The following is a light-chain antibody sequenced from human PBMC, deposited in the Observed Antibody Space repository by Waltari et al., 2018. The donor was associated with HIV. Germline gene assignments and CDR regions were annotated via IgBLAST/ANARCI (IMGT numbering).Light chain of an antibody. V-gene: IGLV3-21*02. CDR2: DGS. J-gene: IGLJ3*02. CDR1: NIGSKS. CDR3: HVWDSDTKHVL. Sequence: SYVLTQPPSVSVAPGQTATLTCGAHNIGSKSVHWYQQNAGQSPVLVVYDGSSRPSGTPERISGSKFGNTATLTISGVEAGDEADYYCHVWDSDTKHVLFGGGTKLTVL.